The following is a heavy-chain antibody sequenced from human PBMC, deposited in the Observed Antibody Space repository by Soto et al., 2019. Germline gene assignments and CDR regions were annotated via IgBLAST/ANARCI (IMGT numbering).Heavy chain of an antibody. D-gene: IGHD1-26*01. J-gene: IGHJ3*02. CDR2: IYPGDSDT. Sequence: EVQLAQSGAEVKKPGESLKISCKGSGYSFSTYYIGWVRQMPGKGLECMGIIYPGDSDTRYSPSFQGQVLISVDKAISTAYLHWGSLESSDTAVYYCARGQTVGRTVGAFDIWGQGTVVTVPS. CDR1: GYSFSTYY. V-gene: IGHV5-51*01. CDR3: ARGQTVGRTVGAFDI.